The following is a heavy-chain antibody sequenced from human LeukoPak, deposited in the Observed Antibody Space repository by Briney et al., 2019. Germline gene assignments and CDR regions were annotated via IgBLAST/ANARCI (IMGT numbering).Heavy chain of an antibody. D-gene: IGHD6-19*01. J-gene: IGHJ4*02. Sequence: ASVKVSCKASGYTFTSYGISWVRQAPGQGLEWMGWISAYNGNTNYAQKLQGRVTMTTDTSTSTAYMELRSLRSDDTAVYYCARDDPDSSGRYEVDYWGQGTLVTVSS. V-gene: IGHV1-18*04. CDR3: ARDDPDSSGRYEVDY. CDR2: ISAYNGNT. CDR1: GYTFTSYG.